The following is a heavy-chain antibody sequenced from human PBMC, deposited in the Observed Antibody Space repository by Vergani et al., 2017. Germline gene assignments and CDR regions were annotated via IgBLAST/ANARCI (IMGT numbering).Heavy chain of an antibody. V-gene: IGHV1-2*02. CDR3: ARVGTSSNRDYFDY. CDR2: INPNSGGT. Sequence: QVQLVQSGAEVKKPGASVKVSCKASGYTFTDYFMHWVRQPPGQGLEWMGWINPNSGGTNYAQKFQGRVTMTRDTSISTAYMELSNLRSDDTAVYYCARVGTSSNRDYFDYWGQGTLVTVS. D-gene: IGHD2-2*01. J-gene: IGHJ4*02. CDR1: GYTFTDYF.